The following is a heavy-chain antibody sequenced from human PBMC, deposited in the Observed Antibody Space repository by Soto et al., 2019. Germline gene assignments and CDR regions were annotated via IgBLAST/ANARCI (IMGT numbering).Heavy chain of an antibody. CDR3: TTSISGLVTGH. CDR1: GFAFSSAW. CDR2: VRSNADGGTA. Sequence: EVQLVESGGALVEPGGSLTLSCAASGFAFSSAWMNWVRQAPGKGLEWVGRVRSNADGGTADYAAPVRGRFTFSRDDSKNTLFLQMSSLRTADTAVYYCTTSISGLVTGHWGQGTLVTVSS. J-gene: IGHJ4*02. D-gene: IGHD3-3*01. V-gene: IGHV3-15*07.